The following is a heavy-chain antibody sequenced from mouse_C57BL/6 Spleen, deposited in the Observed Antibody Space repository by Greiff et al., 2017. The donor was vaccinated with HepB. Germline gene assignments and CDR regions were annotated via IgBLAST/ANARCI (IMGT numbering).Heavy chain of an antibody. V-gene: IGHV1-74*01. CDR2: IHPSDSDT. D-gene: IGHD1-1*01. CDR1: GYTFTSYW. CDR3: ALTTEAWFAY. Sequence: QVHVKQPGAELVKPGASVKVSCKASGYTFTSYWMHWVKQRPGHGLEWIGRIHPSDSDTTYNQKFKGKATLTVDKSSSTAYMRLSSLTSEDSAVYYCALTTEAWFAYWGQGTLVTVSA. J-gene: IGHJ3*01.